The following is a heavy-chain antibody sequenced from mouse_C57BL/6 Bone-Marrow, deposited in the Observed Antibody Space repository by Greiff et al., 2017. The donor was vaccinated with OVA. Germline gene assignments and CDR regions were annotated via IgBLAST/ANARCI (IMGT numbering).Heavy chain of an antibody. Sequence: VKLMESGAELVKPGASVKMSCKASGYTFTTYPIEWMKQNHGKSLEWIGNFHPYNDDTKYNEKFKGKATLTVEKSSSTVYLELSRLTSDDSAVYYCAIYYYGSGYFDVWGTGTTVTVSS. J-gene: IGHJ1*03. CDR2: FHPYNDDT. V-gene: IGHV1-47*01. CDR1: GYTFTTYP. D-gene: IGHD1-1*01. CDR3: AIYYYGSGYFDV.